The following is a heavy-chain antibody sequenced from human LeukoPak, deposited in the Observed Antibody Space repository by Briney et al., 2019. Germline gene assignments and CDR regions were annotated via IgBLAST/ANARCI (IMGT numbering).Heavy chain of an antibody. D-gene: IGHD5-18*01. CDR1: GFTFGDHA. Sequence: GGSLRLSCSTSGFTFGDHAMSWVRQAPGKGLEWVGFIRSKAYRGTTEYAPSVRGRFSISRDDSNSIAYLQMNTLRTEDTAVYYCARGPIQLWIHNAMDVWGQGTTVTVSS. J-gene: IGHJ6*02. CDR3: ARGPIQLWIHNAMDV. V-gene: IGHV3-49*04. CDR2: IRSKAYRGTT.